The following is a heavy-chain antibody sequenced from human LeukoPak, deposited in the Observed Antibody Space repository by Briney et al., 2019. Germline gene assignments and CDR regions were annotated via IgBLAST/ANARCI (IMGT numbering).Heavy chain of an antibody. CDR3: ARGPNSNWSGLDF. CDR2: ISPTGSTT. D-gene: IGHD6-6*01. CDR1: GFSFSGHW. Sequence: GGSLRLSCTASGFSFSGHWMHWARQLPGKGLIWVSRISPTGSTTSYADSVKGRFTVSRDNAKITLYLQVNNLRAEDTAVYYCARGPNSNWSGLDFWGQGTLLTVSS. J-gene: IGHJ4*02. V-gene: IGHV3-74*01.